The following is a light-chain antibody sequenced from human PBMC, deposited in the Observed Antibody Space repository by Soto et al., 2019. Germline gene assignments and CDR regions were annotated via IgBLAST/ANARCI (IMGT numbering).Light chain of an antibody. CDR2: DAS. CDR3: QQRSNWPPRFT. V-gene: IGKV3-11*01. J-gene: IGKJ3*01. CDR1: QSVSSY. Sequence: EIVLTQSPATLSLSPGERSTLSCMAIQSVSSYLAWYQQKPGQAPRLLIYDASNRATGIPARFSGSGSGTDFTLTISSLEPEDFAVYYCQQRSNWPPRFTFGPGTKVDIK.